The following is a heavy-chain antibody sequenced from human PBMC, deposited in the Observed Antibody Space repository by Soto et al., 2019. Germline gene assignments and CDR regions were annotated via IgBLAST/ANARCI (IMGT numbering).Heavy chain of an antibody. J-gene: IGHJ3*02. CDR3: ARGQEYLGAFDI. CDR2: MNPNSGNT. CDR1: GYTFISYD. V-gene: IGHV1-8*01. Sequence: QVQLVQSGAEVKKPGASVKVSCKASGYTFISYDINWVQQDTGQGLEWMGWMNPNSGNTGYAQKFQGRVTMTRNTSISTAYMELSSRRSEDTAVYYCARGQEYLGAFDIWGQGTMVTVSS.